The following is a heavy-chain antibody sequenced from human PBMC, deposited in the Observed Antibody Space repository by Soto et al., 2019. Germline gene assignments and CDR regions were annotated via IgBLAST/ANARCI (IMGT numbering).Heavy chain of an antibody. J-gene: IGHJ3*02. CDR2: IIPIFGTA. D-gene: IGHD5-18*01. CDR1: GGTFSSYA. CDR3: ARPVGYSYRLDAFDI. V-gene: IGHV1-69*13. Sequence: VASVKVSCKASGGTFSSYAISWVRKAPGQGLEWMGGIIPIFGTANYAQKFQGRVTITADESTSTAYMELSSLRSEDTAVYYCARPVGYSYRLDAFDIWGQGTMVTVSS.